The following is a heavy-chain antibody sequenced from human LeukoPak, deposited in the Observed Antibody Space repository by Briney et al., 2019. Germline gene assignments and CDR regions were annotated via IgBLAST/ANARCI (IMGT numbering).Heavy chain of an antibody. CDR2: IHYSGNT. V-gene: IGHV4-39*01. Sequence: SETLSLTCTVSGGSISSSSYYWGWIRQPPGKGLEWIGSIHYSGNTYYNPSLKSRVTISVDTSKNQFSLKLTSVTAADTAVYYCARQRCSSTSCRYYYYMDVWGKGTTVTVSS. J-gene: IGHJ6*03. CDR1: GGSISSSSYY. D-gene: IGHD2-2*01. CDR3: ARQRCSSTSCRYYYYMDV.